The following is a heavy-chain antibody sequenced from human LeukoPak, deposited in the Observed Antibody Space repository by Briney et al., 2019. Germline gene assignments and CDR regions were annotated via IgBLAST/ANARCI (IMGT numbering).Heavy chain of an antibody. CDR3: AKDPLTYYYDSSAQRSFDP. CDR1: GFTFSSYG. V-gene: IGHV3-23*01. J-gene: IGHJ5*02. CDR2: ISGSGGST. D-gene: IGHD3-22*01. Sequence: GGSLRLSCAASGFTFSSYGMSWVRQAPGKGLEWVSAISGSGGSTYYADSVKGRFTISRDNSKNTLYLQMNSLRAEDTAVYYCAKDPLTYYYDSSAQRSFDPWGQGTLVTVSS.